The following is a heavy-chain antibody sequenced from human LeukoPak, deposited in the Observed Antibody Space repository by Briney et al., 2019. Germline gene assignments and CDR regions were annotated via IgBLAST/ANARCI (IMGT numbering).Heavy chain of an antibody. Sequence: AASVKVSCKASGGTFSSYAISWVRQGPGQGLEWMGRIIPIFGIANYAQKFQGRVTITADKSTSTAYMELSSLRTEDTAVYYCARAAYCGGDCHTNFDYWGQGTLVTVSS. D-gene: IGHD2-21*02. J-gene: IGHJ4*02. V-gene: IGHV1-69*04. CDR3: ARAAYCGGDCHTNFDY. CDR1: GGTFSSYA. CDR2: IIPIFGIA.